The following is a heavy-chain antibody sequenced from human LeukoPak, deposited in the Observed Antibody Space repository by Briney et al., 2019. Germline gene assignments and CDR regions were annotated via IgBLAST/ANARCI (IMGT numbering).Heavy chain of an antibody. Sequence: PGGSLRLSCAASGFTFSSYGMHWVRQAPGKGLEWVAFIRYDGSNKYYADSVKGRFTISRDNSKNTLYLQMNSLRAEDTAVYYCAKSAYYYDSSGYYYYYYYMDVWGQRDHGHRLL. V-gene: IGHV3-30*02. CDR3: AKSAYYYDSSGYYYYYYYMDV. D-gene: IGHD3-22*01. CDR1: GFTFSSYG. J-gene: IGHJ6*03. CDR2: IRYDGSNK.